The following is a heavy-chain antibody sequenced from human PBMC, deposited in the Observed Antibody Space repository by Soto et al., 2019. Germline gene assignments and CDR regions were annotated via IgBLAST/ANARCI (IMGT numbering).Heavy chain of an antibody. J-gene: IGHJ6*02. CDR2: ISGSGDST. V-gene: IGHV3-23*01. Sequence: EVQVLESGGGFVQPGGSLRLSCAASGFTLSDYAMTWVRQGPGKGLEWVSAISGSGDSTYYTDYVKGRFTISTDNSKNALYVEMNGLRAEYSSVYYCAINFLQDCGQDSYYGMDVWGQGTTVTVSS. D-gene: IGHD2-21*01. CDR3: AINFLQDCGQDSYYGMDV. CDR1: GFTLSDYA.